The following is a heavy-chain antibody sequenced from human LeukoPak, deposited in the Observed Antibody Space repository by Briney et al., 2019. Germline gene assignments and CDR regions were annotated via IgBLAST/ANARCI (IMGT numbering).Heavy chain of an antibody. Sequence: GGSLRLSCAASGFTFSSYGMHWVRQAPGKGLEWVAVISYDGSNKYYADSVKGRFTISRDNSKNTLYLQMNSLRAEDAAVYYCAKEYYYDSSGYYKHYYYYGMDVWGQGTTVTVSS. V-gene: IGHV3-30*18. D-gene: IGHD3-22*01. CDR2: ISYDGSNK. CDR1: GFTFSSYG. CDR3: AKEYYYDSSGYYKHYYYYGMDV. J-gene: IGHJ6*02.